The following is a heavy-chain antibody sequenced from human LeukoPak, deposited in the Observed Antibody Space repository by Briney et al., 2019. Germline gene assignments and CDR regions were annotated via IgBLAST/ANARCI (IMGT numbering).Heavy chain of an antibody. CDR3: ARGGSDIYDFWSGYYTGWFDP. CDR2: ISSKSDFI. J-gene: IGHJ5*02. Sequence: GGSLRLSCAASGFTFSSYSMNWVRQAPGKGLEWVSSISSKSDFIYYADSVKGRFTISRDNAKNSLYLQMNSLRAEDTAVYYCARGGSDIYDFWSGYYTGWFDPWGQGTPVTVSS. V-gene: IGHV3-21*01. CDR1: GFTFSSYS. D-gene: IGHD3-3*01.